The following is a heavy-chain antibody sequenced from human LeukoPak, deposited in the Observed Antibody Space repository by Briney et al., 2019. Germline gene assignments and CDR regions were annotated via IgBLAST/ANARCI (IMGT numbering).Heavy chain of an antibody. J-gene: IGHJ4*02. Sequence: SETLSLTCAIYSGSFSGYYWSWIRQPPGKGLEWIGEINHSGSTNYNPSLKSRLTISLDTSKNQFSLKLSSVTAADTAVYYCGRPYYYDSSGYSDQWGQGTLVTVSS. CDR3: GRPYYYDSSGYSDQ. CDR1: SGSFSGYY. V-gene: IGHV4-34*01. CDR2: INHSGST. D-gene: IGHD3-22*01.